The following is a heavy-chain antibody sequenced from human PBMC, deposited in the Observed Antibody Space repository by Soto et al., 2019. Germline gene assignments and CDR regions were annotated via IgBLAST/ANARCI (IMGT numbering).Heavy chain of an antibody. CDR3: AARQEYCSSTSCPADY. D-gene: IGHD2-2*01. CDR1: GFTFSSYS. Sequence: EVQLVESGGGLVKPGGSLRLSCAASGFTFSSYSMNWVRQAPGKGLEWVSSISSSSSYIYYADSVKGRFTISRDNAKNSLDLQMNSLRAEDTAVYYCAARQEYCSSTSCPADYWGQGTLVTVSS. V-gene: IGHV3-21*01. J-gene: IGHJ4*02. CDR2: ISSSSSYI.